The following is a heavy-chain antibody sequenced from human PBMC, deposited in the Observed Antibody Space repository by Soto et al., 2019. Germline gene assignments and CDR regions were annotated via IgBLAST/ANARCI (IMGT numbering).Heavy chain of an antibody. CDR2: IYYSGST. Sequence: SETLSLTCTVSGGSISSSSYYWGWIRQPPGKGLEWIGSIYYSGSTYYNPSLKSRVTISVDTSKNQFSLKLSSVTAADTAVYYCASSHRGLERRRVGGLFRSWGQGTLVTVSS. CDR3: ASSHRGLERRRVGGLFRS. J-gene: IGHJ5*02. CDR1: GGSISSSSYY. D-gene: IGHD1-1*01. V-gene: IGHV4-39*01.